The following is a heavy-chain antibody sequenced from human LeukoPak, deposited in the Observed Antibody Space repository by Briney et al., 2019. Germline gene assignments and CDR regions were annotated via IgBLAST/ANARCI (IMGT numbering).Heavy chain of an antibody. V-gene: IGHV3-53*01. J-gene: IGHJ5*02. Sequence: GXSXRLSCAASGFTVSSSFMSWVRQAPGKGLEWVSLIYRGGTTYVADSVKGRFTVSRDISKNTLYLQMNSLRAEDTALYYCARPRDDNSGYYISWGQGSLVXXSS. CDR2: IYRGGTT. CDR3: ARPRDDNSGYYIS. CDR1: GFTVSSSF. D-gene: IGHD6-19*01.